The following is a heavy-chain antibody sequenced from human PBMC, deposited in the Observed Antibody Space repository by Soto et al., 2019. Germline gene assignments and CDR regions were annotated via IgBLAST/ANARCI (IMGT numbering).Heavy chain of an antibody. CDR3: ARGYCSSTSCYVFSGYYFDY. J-gene: IGHJ4*02. Sequence: QVQLVQSGAEVKKPGASVKVSCKASGYTFTGYYMHWVRQAPGQGLEWMGWINPNSGGTNYAQKFQGWVTMTRDTSISTAYMELSRLRSDDTAVYYCARGYCSSTSCYVFSGYYFDYWGQGTLVTVSS. D-gene: IGHD2-2*01. V-gene: IGHV1-2*04. CDR1: GYTFTGYY. CDR2: INPNSGGT.